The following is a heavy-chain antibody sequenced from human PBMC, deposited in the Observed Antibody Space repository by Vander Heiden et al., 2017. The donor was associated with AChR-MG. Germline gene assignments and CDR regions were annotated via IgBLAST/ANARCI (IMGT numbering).Heavy chain of an antibody. Sequence: QVILVESGGGVVQPGKSLRLSCAASGFTFSDYGIHWVRQSPGKGLEWVALISNDGDNKCYADSVQGRFTISRDDSKHTVYLQMRALRPEDTAIYYGAKEPVPDSFNVDYEHWGQGTQGTVSS. V-gene: IGHV3-30*18. J-gene: IGHJ4*02. CDR3: AKEPVPDSFNVDYEH. D-gene: IGHD3-22*01. CDR1: GFTFSDYG. CDR2: ISNDGDNK.